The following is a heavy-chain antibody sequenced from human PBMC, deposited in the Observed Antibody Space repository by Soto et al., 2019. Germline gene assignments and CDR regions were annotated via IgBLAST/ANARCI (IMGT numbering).Heavy chain of an antibody. Sequence: QVQLQESGPGLVKPSGTLSLTCAVSGGSISSSNWWRWVRQPPVKGLEWIGEIYHSGSTNYNPSLKSRVTISVDKSKNELSLKLSSVAAADPAVDDCARVVGGYYYGMDVWGQGTTVTVSS. V-gene: IGHV4-4*02. CDR3: ARVVGGYYYGMDV. CDR2: IYHSGST. D-gene: IGHD2-2*01. J-gene: IGHJ6*02. CDR1: GGSISSSNW.